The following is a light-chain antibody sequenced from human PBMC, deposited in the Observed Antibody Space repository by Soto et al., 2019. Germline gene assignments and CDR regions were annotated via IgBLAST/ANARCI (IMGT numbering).Light chain of an antibody. CDR3: QQYNNWPWT. J-gene: IGKJ1*01. CDR2: GAF. CDR1: LNVNSY. Sequence: VLTQSPATLSLSPGERATLSCRASLNVNSYLAWYQQEPGQAPRLLIHGAFTRATGIPARFSGSGSGTEFTLTISTLQSEDFAVYYCQQYNNWPWTFGQGTKVDIK. V-gene: IGKV3-15*01.